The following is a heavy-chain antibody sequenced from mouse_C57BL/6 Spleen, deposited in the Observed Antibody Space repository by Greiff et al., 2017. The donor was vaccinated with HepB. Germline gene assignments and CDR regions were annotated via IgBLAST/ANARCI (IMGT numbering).Heavy chain of an antibody. D-gene: IGHD1-1*01. CDR1: GYTFTSYG. CDR2: IYPRSGNT. J-gene: IGHJ3*01. V-gene: IGHV1-81*01. Sequence: LVESGAELARPGASVKLSCKASGYTFTSYGISWVKQRTGQGLEWIGEIYPRSGNTYYNEKFKGKATLTADKSSSTAYMELRSLTSEDSAVYFCARTGPSPTVVAPGFAYWGQGTLVTVSA. CDR3: ARTGPSPTVVAPGFAY.